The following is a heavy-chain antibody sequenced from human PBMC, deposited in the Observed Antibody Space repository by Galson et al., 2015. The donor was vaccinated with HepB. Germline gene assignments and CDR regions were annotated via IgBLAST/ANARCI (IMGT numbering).Heavy chain of an antibody. CDR3: TTTHCSSTSCYSYYYYGMDV. J-gene: IGHJ6*02. V-gene: IGHV3-15*01. CDR1: GFTFSNAW. CDR2: IKSKTDGGTT. D-gene: IGHD2-2*01. Sequence: SLRLSCAASGFTFSNAWMSWVRQAPGKGLEWVGRIKSKTDGGTTDYAAPVKGRFTISRDDSKNTLYLQMNSLKTEDTAVYYCTTTHCSSTSCYSYYYYGMDVWGQGTTVTVSS.